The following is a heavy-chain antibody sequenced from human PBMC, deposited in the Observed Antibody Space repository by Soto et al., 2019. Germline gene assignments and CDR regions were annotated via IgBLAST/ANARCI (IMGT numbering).Heavy chain of an antibody. V-gene: IGHV3-11*06. Sequence: XVSLLLSCAASGFTFSDYYMSWVRQAPGRGLEWISYSSNSGTFARYATSVKGRFSISRDNANNSLYLEMNSLRVEDTAVYYCARSGDNFNVLDYWGQGTPVTVSS. CDR1: GFTFSDYY. J-gene: IGHJ4*02. CDR2: SSNSGTFA. D-gene: IGHD1-1*01. CDR3: ARSGDNFNVLDY.